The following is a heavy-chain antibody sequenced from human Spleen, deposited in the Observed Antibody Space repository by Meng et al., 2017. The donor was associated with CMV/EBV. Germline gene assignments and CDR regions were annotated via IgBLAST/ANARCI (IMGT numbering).Heavy chain of an antibody. CDR2: ISYDGDNK. J-gene: IGHJ4*02. CDR3: ARVEGGYCTSSTCYSSQTGFDY. D-gene: IGHD2-2*01. Sequence: GESLKISSAASGFTFSSYALHWVRQAPGKGLDWVALISYDGDNKYYADSVRGRFTISRDSSKNTLFLQMNSLRAEDSAVYYCARVEGGYCTSSTCYSSQTGFDYWGQGALVTVSS. CDR1: GFTFSSYA. V-gene: IGHV3-30*01.